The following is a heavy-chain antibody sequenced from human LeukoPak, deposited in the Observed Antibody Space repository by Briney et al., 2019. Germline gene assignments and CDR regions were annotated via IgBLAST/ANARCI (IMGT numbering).Heavy chain of an antibody. J-gene: IGHJ4*02. CDR1: GGSIRSYY. CDR2: IYYSGST. V-gene: IGHV4-59*01. Sequence: SETLSLTCTVSGGSIRSYYWSWIRQPPGKGLEWIGYIYYSGSTNYNPSLKSRVSISVDTSKDQFSLKLSSVTAADTAVYYCARTGSTVTMLYPFDHWGQGTLVTVSS. CDR3: ARTGSTVTMLYPFDH. D-gene: IGHD4-17*01.